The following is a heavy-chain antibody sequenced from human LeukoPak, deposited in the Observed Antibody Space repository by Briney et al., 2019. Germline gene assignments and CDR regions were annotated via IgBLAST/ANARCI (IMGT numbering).Heavy chain of an antibody. D-gene: IGHD3-16*01. CDR2: INFDGSDT. CDR1: GITLSGYW. V-gene: IGHV3-74*01. Sequence: GGSLRLSCAASGITLSGYWKHWIRQAPGQGLVWVSRINFDGSDTSYSDFVKGRFTISRDNAKNTLFLQMNSLRAEDTAVYYCTRSLMDWGQGIRVTDSS. CDR3: TRSLMD. J-gene: IGHJ4*02.